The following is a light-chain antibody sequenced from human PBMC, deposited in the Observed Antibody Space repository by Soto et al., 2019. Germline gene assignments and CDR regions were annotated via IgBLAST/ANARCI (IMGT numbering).Light chain of an antibody. V-gene: IGKV4-1*01. CDR3: QQYHTTPFT. CDR2: WAS. J-gene: IGKJ3*01. CDR1: QSVFYSSNSKNY. Sequence: DIVMTQSPDSLAVSLGERATINCKSSQSVFYSSNSKNYLAWYQQKPGQPPKLLIYWASTRESGVPDRFSGSGSGTDFTLTISSLQAEDVAVYYCQQYHTTPFTFGPGTKVNIK.